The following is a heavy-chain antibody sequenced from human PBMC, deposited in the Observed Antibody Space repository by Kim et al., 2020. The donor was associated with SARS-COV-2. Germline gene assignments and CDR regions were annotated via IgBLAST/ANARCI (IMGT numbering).Heavy chain of an antibody. CDR2: INAGNGNT. V-gene: IGHV1-3*01. D-gene: IGHD3-10*01. J-gene: IGHJ6*02. Sequence: ASVKVSCKASGYTFTSYAMHWVRQAPGQRLEWMGWINAGNGNTKYSQKFQGRVTITRDTSASTAYMELSSLRSEDTAVYYCARGGGSGSYYNGYYYYYGMDVWGQGTTVTVSS. CDR1: GYTFTSYA. CDR3: ARGGGSGSYYNGYYYYYGMDV.